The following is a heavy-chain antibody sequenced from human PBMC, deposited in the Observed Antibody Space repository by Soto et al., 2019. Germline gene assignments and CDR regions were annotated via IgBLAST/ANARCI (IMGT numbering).Heavy chain of an antibody. CDR2: INPSGGST. CDR3: AREDRRPHYYYYYGMDV. CDR1: GYTFTSYY. Sequence: GASVKVSCKASGYTFTSYYMHWVRQAPGQGLEWMGIINPSGGSTSYAQKFQGRVTMTRDTSTSTVYMELSSLRSEDTAVYYCAREDRRPHYYYYYGMDVWGQGTTVTAP. J-gene: IGHJ6*02. V-gene: IGHV1-46*01.